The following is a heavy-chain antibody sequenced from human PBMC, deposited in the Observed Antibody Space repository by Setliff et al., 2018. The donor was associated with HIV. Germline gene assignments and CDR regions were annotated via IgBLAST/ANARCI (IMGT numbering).Heavy chain of an antibody. Sequence: ASVKVSCKASGYTFTNFGISWVRQAPGQGLEWMGWISVYNGKIDYAQKCQGRLTMTEDTSTDTAYMELSSLRSDDTAMYYCATDPGYSSTWYSESFQHWGQGTVVTVSS. CDR2: ISVYNGKI. J-gene: IGHJ1*01. CDR1: GYTFTNFG. V-gene: IGHV1-18*01. CDR3: ATDPGYSSTWYSESFQH. D-gene: IGHD6-13*01.